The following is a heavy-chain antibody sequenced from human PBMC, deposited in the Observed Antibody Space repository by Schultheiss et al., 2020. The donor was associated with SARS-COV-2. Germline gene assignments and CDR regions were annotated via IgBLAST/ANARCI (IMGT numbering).Heavy chain of an antibody. V-gene: IGHV3-23*01. CDR2: ISGSGGST. CDR3: AKATSYCSSTSCYRRGYFYYYGMDV. J-gene: IGHJ6*02. CDR1: GFTFSTYG. Sequence: GGSLRLSCAASGFTFSTYGMTWVRQAPGKGLEWVSAISGSGGSTYYADSVKGRFTISRDNSKNTLYLQMNSLRAEDTAVYYCAKATSYCSSTSCYRRGYFYYYGMDVWGQGTTVTVSS. D-gene: IGHD2-2*01.